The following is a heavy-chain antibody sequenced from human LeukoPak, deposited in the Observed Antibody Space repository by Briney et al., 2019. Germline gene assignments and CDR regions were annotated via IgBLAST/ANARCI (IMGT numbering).Heavy chain of an antibody. CDR1: GFTFSIYA. J-gene: IGHJ4*02. D-gene: IGHD4-11*01. Sequence: PGGSLRLSCAASGFTFSIYAMNWVRQAPGKGLEWVSAISGSGGSTYCTDSVKGRFTISRDNSKNTLYLQMNSLRAEDTGVYYCAKDPLRTVTTTYYWGQGALVTVS. V-gene: IGHV3-23*01. CDR2: ISGSGGST. CDR3: AKDPLRTVTTTYY.